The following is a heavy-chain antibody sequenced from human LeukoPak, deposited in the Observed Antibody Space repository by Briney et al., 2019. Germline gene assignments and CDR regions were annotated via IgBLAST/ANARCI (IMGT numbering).Heavy chain of an antibody. Sequence: GGSLRLSCAASGFTFSDYYMSWIRQAPGKGLEWVSYISSSSSYTNYADSVKGRFTISRDNSKNTLYLQMNSLRAEDTAVYYCAKGCSMGAPYYFDYWGQGTLVTVSS. CDR1: GFTFSDYY. D-gene: IGHD1-26*01. V-gene: IGHV3-11*05. CDR2: ISSSSSYT. CDR3: AKGCSMGAPYYFDY. J-gene: IGHJ4*02.